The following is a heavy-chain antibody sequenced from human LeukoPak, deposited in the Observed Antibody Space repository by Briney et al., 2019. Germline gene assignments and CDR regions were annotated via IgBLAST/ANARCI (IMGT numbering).Heavy chain of an antibody. Sequence: GGSLRLSCAAPGFTFSTYALHWVRQAPGKGLEWVAVISYDDGSNKYYADSVKGRFTISRDNSKNTLYLQMNSLRTEDTAVYYCARESGGNTPYYFDYWGQGTLVTVSS. CDR2: ISYDDGSNK. J-gene: IGHJ4*02. CDR1: GFTFSTYA. V-gene: IGHV3-30*04. D-gene: IGHD2-2*02. CDR3: ARESGGNTPYYFDY.